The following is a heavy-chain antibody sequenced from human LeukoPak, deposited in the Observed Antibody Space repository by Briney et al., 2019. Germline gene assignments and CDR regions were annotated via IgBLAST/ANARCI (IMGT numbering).Heavy chain of an antibody. V-gene: IGHV4-34*01. CDR1: GGSFSGYY. D-gene: IGHD3-10*01. CDR3: ARESYYGSGSEGYFAY. Sequence: SETLSLTCAVYGGSFSGYYWSWIRQPPGKGLEWIGEINHSGSTSYNPSLKSRVTISVDTSKNQFSLKLSSVTAADTAVYYCARESYYGSGSEGYFAYWGQGTLVTVSS. CDR2: INHSGST. J-gene: IGHJ4*02.